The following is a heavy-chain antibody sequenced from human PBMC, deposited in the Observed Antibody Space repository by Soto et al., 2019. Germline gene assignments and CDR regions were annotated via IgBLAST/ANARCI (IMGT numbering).Heavy chain of an antibody. D-gene: IGHD3-10*01. CDR3: ARRTPLYASESSRFDP. Sequence: SETLSLTCIVSGGSITNNDYYWCWIRRPPGKGLEWIGTIHYSGGASYNPSLKSRVIISADTSKNQFSLRLSSVTAADTAVYYCARRTPLYASESSRFDPWGQGALVTVSS. J-gene: IGHJ5*02. V-gene: IGHV4-39*01. CDR1: GGSITNNDYY. CDR2: IHYSGGA.